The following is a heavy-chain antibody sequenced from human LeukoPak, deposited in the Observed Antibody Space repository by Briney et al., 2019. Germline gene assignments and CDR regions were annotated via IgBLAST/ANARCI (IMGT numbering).Heavy chain of an antibody. CDR3: ARGSYRYYLYYYMDV. V-gene: IGHV3-43*01. D-gene: IGHD5-18*01. CDR2: ISWDGRKI. CDR1: GFNFDDYT. J-gene: IGHJ6*03. Sequence: GGSLRLSCAASGFNFDDYTIHWVRQAPGKGLEWVSLISWDGRKISYADSVKGRFTISRDDSKNSLFLQMNSLRAEDTALYYCARGSYRYYLYYYMDVWGKGTTVTVSS.